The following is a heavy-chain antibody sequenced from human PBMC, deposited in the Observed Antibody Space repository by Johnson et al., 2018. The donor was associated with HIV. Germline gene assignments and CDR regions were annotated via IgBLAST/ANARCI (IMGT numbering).Heavy chain of an antibody. CDR2: ISCSGSTI. V-gene: IGHV3-11*01. CDR1: GFTFSDYY. Sequence: QVQLVESGGGVVRPGGSLRLSCAASGFTFSDYYMSWIRQVPGKGLEWVSYISCSGSTISYADSVKGRFPISRDNTKNSLYLQMNSRRAEDTALYYCARNVDTSGSLDAFDIWGQGTMVTVSS. D-gene: IGHD3-22*01. CDR3: ARNVDTSGSLDAFDI. J-gene: IGHJ3*02.